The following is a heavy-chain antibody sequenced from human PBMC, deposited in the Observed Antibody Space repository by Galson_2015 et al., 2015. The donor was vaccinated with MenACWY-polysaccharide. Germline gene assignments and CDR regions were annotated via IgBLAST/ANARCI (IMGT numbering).Heavy chain of an antibody. J-gene: IGHJ3*02. CDR3: AKAYIVVTTRSAFDI. CDR2: ISWNSGNI. CDR1: GFTFDDYA. D-gene: IGHD2-21*01. V-gene: IGHV3-9*01. Sequence: SLRLFCAASGFTFDDYAMHWVRQAPGKGLEWVSGISWNSGNIGYADSVKGRFTISRDNAKNSLYLQMNSLRAEDTALYYCAKAYIVVTTRSAFDIWGQGTMVTVSS.